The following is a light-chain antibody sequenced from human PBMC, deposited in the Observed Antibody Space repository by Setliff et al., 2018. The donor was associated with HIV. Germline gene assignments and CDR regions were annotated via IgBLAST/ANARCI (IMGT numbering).Light chain of an antibody. J-gene: IGLJ2*01. CDR3: SSYAGSNNMI. CDR1: SSDVGGYNY. CDR2: EVN. V-gene: IGLV2-8*01. Sequence: QSVLTQPPSASGSPGQSVTISCTGTSSDVGGYNYVSWYQQHPGKAPQVMIYEVNKRPSGVPDRFSGSKSGNTASLTVSGLQADDEADYYCSSYAGSNNMIFGGGTKGTV.